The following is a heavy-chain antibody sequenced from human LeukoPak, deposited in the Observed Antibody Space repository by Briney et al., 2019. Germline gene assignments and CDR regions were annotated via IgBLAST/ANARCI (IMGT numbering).Heavy chain of an antibody. CDR1: GFTFSNYW. CDR3: ARERSGYEVGYFDY. J-gene: IGHJ4*02. CDR2: IKQDGSEK. D-gene: IGHD5-12*01. V-gene: IGHV3-7*01. Sequence: GGALRLFCAASGFTFSNYWLTWVRQAPGQGLEWVANIKQDGSEKHYVDSVKGRFTISRDNAKNSLYLQMNSLRAEDTAVYYCARERSGYEVGYFDYWGQGTLVTVSS.